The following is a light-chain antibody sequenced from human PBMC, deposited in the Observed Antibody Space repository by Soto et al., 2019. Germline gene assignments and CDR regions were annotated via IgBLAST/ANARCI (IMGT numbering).Light chain of an antibody. J-gene: IGKJ4*01. Sequence: EIVMTQSPATLSVSPGERATLSCRASQNVSSNLAWYQQKPGQAPRLVIYGASTRATGIPTRFSGSGSGTEFTLTISNLQSEDFAVYYCQQYNNWPLTFGGGTKVEIK. CDR2: GAS. V-gene: IGKV3D-15*01. CDR3: QQYNNWPLT. CDR1: QNVSSN.